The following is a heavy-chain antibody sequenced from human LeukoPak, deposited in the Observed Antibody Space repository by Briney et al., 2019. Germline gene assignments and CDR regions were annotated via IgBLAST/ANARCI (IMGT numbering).Heavy chain of an antibody. CDR3: ARSEQFPYYMDV. Sequence: ASVKVSCKASGYTFTSYGISWVRQAPGQGLEWMGWISAYNGNTNCAQKLQGRVTMTTDTSTSTAYMELRRLRSDDTAVYYCARSEQFPYYMDVWGKGTTVTVSS. CDR2: ISAYNGNT. V-gene: IGHV1-18*01. D-gene: IGHD6-19*01. J-gene: IGHJ6*03. CDR1: GYTFTSYG.